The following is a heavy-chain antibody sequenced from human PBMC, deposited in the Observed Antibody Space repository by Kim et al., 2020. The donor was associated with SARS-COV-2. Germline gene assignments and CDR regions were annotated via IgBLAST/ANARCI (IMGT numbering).Heavy chain of an antibody. J-gene: IGHJ4*02. V-gene: IGHV3-30*04. CDR3: ARDWEAPGYSSGWDGFDY. CDR2: ISYDGSNK. CDR1: GFTFSSYA. Sequence: GGSLRLSCAASGFTFSSYAMHWVRQAPGKGLEWVAVISYDGSNKYYADSVKGRFTISRDNSKNTLYLQMNSLRAEDTAVYYCARDWEAPGYSSGWDGFDYWGQGTLVTVSS. D-gene: IGHD6-19*01.